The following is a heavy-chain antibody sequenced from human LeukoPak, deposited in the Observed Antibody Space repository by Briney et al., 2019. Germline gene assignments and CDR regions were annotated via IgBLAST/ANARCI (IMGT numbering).Heavy chain of an antibody. J-gene: IGHJ4*02. D-gene: IGHD4-17*01. Sequence: GGSLRLSCAASGFTFSSYGMHWVRQAPGKGLEWVAVISYDGSNKYYADSVKGRFTISRDNSKNTLYLQMNSLRAEDTAVYYCAKGGDDYVIPGYWGQGTLVTVSS. CDR2: ISYDGSNK. CDR1: GFTFSSYG. V-gene: IGHV3-30*18. CDR3: AKGGDDYVIPGY.